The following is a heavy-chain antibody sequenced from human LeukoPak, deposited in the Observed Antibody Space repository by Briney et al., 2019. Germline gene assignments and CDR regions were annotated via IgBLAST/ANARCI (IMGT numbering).Heavy chain of an antibody. CDR2: INSDGSST. V-gene: IGHV3-74*01. CDR1: RFTFTSYW. D-gene: IGHD4-17*01. Sequence: GGSLRLSCAASRFTFTSYWMTWVRPAPGKGLIWVSRINSDGSSTSYADSVKGRFTISRDNAKNTLYLQMNSLRAEDTAVYYCVGQAVTTLPEIEWGQGTLVTVSS. J-gene: IGHJ4*02. CDR3: VGQAVTTLPEIE.